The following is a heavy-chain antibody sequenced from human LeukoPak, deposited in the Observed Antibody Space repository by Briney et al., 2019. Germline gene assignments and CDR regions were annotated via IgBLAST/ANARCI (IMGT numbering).Heavy chain of an antibody. CDR1: GGSFSGYY. CDR2: INHSGST. CDR3: ARGAEGYYYYGMDV. V-gene: IGHV4-34*01. Sequence: KPSETLSLTCAVYGGSFSGYYWSWIRQPPGKGLEWIGEINHSGSTNYNPSLKSRVTISVDTSKNQFSLKLSFVTAADTAVYYCARGAEGYYYYGMDVWGQGTTVTVSS. J-gene: IGHJ6*02. D-gene: IGHD2-15*01.